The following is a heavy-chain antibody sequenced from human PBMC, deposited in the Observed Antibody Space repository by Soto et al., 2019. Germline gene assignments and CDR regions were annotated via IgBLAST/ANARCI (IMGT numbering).Heavy chain of an antibody. CDR2: IIPIFGTA. V-gene: IGHV1-69*01. J-gene: IGHJ5*02. Sequence: QVQLVQSGAEVKKPGSSVKVSCKASGGTFSSYAISWVRQAPGQGLEWMGGIIPIFGTANYAQKFQGRVTITADESTSTACMELSSLRSEDTAVYYCARGPLPYYDSSGDGEGWFDPWGQGTLVTVSS. CDR1: GGTFSSYA. D-gene: IGHD3-22*01. CDR3: ARGPLPYYDSSGDGEGWFDP.